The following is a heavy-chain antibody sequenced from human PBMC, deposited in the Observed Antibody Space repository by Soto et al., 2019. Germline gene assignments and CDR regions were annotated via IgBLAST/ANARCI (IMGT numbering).Heavy chain of an antibody. Sequence: SETLSLTCAVYGGSFSGYYWSWIRQPPGKGLEWIGEINHSGSTNYNPSLKSRVTISVDTSKNQFSLKLSSVTAADTAVYYCARGIPQYYYGSGSYRYFDYWGQGTLVTV. CDR2: INHSGST. CDR1: GGSFSGYY. J-gene: IGHJ4*02. V-gene: IGHV4-34*01. D-gene: IGHD3-10*01. CDR3: ARGIPQYYYGSGSYRYFDY.